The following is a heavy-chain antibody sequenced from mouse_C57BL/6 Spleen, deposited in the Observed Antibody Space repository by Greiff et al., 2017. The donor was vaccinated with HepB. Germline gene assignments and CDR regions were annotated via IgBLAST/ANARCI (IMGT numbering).Heavy chain of an antibody. V-gene: IGHV10-3*01. D-gene: IGHD1-1*01. CDR2: IRSKSSNYAT. J-gene: IGHJ4*01. CDR3: VRGITTVVVPYYAMDY. CDR1: GFTFNTYA. Sequence: GGGLVQPKGSLKLSCAASGFTFNTYAMHWVRQAPGKGLEWVARIRSKSSNYATYYADSVKDRFTISRDDSQSMLYLQMNNLKTEDTAMYYCVRGITTVVVPYYAMDYWGQGTSVTVSS.